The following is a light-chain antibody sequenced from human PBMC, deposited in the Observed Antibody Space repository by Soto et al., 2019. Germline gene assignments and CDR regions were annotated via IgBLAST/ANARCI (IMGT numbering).Light chain of an antibody. CDR2: GAS. J-gene: IGKJ1*01. Sequence: EIVMTQSPATLSVSPGERATLSCRASQSVNSNYLAWYQQKPGQAPRLLIYGASRRATGIPDRFSGSGSGTDFTLTISRLEPEDFAVYYCRQYGSSLWTFGQGTKVDI. CDR1: QSVNSNY. CDR3: RQYGSSLWT. V-gene: IGKV3-20*01.